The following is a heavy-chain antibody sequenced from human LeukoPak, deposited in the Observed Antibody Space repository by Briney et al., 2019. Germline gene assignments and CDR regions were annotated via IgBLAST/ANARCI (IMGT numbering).Heavy chain of an antibody. Sequence: GRSLRLSCAASGFTFSSYSMSWVRQAPGKGLERVANIKHNGSEKYYVDSVKGRFTISRDNAKNSLYMQMNSLRAEATAVYCGSSVLLRRYYFDYWGQGTLVTVSS. J-gene: IGHJ4*02. CDR3: SSVLLRRYYFDY. V-gene: IGHV3-7*03. CDR2: IKHNGSEK. D-gene: IGHD2-15*01. CDR1: GFTFSSYS.